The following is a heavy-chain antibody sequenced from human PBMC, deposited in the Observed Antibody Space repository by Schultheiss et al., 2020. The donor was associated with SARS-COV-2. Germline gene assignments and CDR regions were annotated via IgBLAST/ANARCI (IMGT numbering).Heavy chain of an antibody. J-gene: IGHJ4*02. CDR1: GGSFSGYY. CDR3: ASEWGITYYYDSSGYYPPDY. CDR2: INHSGST. D-gene: IGHD3-22*01. Sequence: SETLSLTCAVYGGSFSGYYWSWIRQPPGKGLEWIGEINHSGSTNYNPSLKSRVTMSVDTSKNQFSLKLSSVTAADTAVYYCASEWGITYYYDSSGYYPPDYWGQGTLVTVSS. V-gene: IGHV4-34*01.